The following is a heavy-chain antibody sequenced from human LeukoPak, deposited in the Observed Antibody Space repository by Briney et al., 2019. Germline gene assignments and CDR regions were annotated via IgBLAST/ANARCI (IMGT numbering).Heavy chain of an antibody. CDR2: ISGSGGST. Sequence: GGSLRLSCAASGFTFSSYAMSWVRQAPGKGLEWVSAISGSGGSTYYADSVKGRFTISRGNSKNTLYLQMNSLRAEDTAVYYCAKVALSSSWYGGQYYFDYWGRGTLVTVSS. V-gene: IGHV3-23*01. CDR1: GFTFSSYA. D-gene: IGHD6-13*01. J-gene: IGHJ4*02. CDR3: AKVALSSSWYGGQYYFDY.